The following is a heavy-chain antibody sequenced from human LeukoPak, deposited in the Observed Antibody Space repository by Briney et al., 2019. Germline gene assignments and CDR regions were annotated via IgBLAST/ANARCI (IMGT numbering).Heavy chain of an antibody. CDR1: GFTVSSDF. CDR2: IYSGGNT. J-gene: IGHJ6*02. Sequence: GGSLRLSCAASGFTVSSDFMSWVRQAPGKGLEWVSVIYSGGNTYYADSVKGRFTISRDDSKNTLYLQMNSLRAEDTAVYYCARLPAYYYGMDVWGQGTTVTVSS. CDR3: ARLPAYYYGMDV. V-gene: IGHV3-53*01.